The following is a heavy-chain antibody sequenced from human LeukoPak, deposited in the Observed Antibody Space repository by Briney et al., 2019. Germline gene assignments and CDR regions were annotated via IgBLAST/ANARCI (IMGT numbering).Heavy chain of an antibody. Sequence: PGGSLRLSCVASGFTFSDYYMTWIRQAPGKGLEWVSYISSSGSVISYADSVKGRFTVSRDNAKNSLFLQMNSLRAEDTAVYYCASKVYGDARTFDYWGQGTLVTVSS. J-gene: IGHJ4*02. CDR3: ASKVYGDARTFDY. V-gene: IGHV3-11*01. CDR1: GFTFSDYY. D-gene: IGHD4-17*01. CDR2: ISSSGSVI.